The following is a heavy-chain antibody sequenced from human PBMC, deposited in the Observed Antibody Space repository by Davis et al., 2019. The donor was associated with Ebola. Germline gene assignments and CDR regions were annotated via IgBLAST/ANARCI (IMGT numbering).Heavy chain of an antibody. D-gene: IGHD3-10*01. CDR1: GGSISSSNW. CDR3: ARRQYYYGSGTRYFDY. Sequence: SETLSLTCAVSGGSISSSNWWSWVRQPPGKGLEWIGEIYHSGSTNYNPSLKSRVTISVDTSKNQFSLKLSSVTAADTAVYYCARRQYYYGSGTRYFDYWGQGTLVTVSS. J-gene: IGHJ4*02. CDR2: IYHSGST. V-gene: IGHV4-4*02.